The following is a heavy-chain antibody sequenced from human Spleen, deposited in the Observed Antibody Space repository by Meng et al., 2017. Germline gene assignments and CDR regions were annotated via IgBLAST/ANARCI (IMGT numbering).Heavy chain of an antibody. Sequence: SVKVSCKASGGTFSSYAISWVRQAPGQGLEWMGGIIPIFGTANYAQKFQGRVTITTDESTSTAYMELSSLRSEDTAVYYCARWDYYGSGSSDRDAFDIWGQGTMVTVSS. D-gene: IGHD3-10*01. J-gene: IGHJ3*02. CDR3: ARWDYYGSGSSDRDAFDI. CDR2: IIPIFGTA. V-gene: IGHV1-69*05. CDR1: GGTFSSYA.